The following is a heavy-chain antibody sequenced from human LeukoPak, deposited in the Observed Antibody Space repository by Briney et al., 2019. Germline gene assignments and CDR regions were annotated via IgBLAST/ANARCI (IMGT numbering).Heavy chain of an antibody. CDR2: INHSGST. J-gene: IGHJ4*02. CDR3: ARRTVTNGWFRIDY. Sequence: SETLSLTCAVYGGSLSGYYWSWIRQPPGKGLEWIGEINHSGSTNYNPSLKSRVTISVDTSKNQFSLKLSSVTAADTALYYCARRTVTNGWFRIDYWGQGSLVIVSS. V-gene: IGHV4-34*01. CDR1: GGSLSGYY. D-gene: IGHD6-19*01.